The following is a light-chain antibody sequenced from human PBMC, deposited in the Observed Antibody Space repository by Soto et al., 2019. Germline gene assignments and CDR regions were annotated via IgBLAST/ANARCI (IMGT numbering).Light chain of an antibody. V-gene: IGKV3-11*01. J-gene: IGKJ4*01. Sequence: EIVLTQSPVTLSLSPGEKATLSCRASQSVGSSLAWYQQKPGQAPRLLMYDASNRAPGIPTRFGGSGSGTDFTPTISSLEPEDFVVYYCQQRSNWPPLTFGGGTRVDI. CDR2: DAS. CDR3: QQRSNWPPLT. CDR1: QSVGSS.